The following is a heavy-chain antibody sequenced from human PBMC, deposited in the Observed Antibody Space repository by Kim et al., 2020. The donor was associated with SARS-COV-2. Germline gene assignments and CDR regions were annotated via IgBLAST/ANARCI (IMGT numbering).Heavy chain of an antibody. CDR1: GFTFSSYE. V-gene: IGHV3-48*03. CDR3: AGGITMVRGVMRYYYYGMDV. CDR2: ISSSGSTI. D-gene: IGHD3-10*01. J-gene: IGHJ6*02. Sequence: GGSLRLSCAASGFTFSSYEMNWVRQAPGKGLEWVSYISSSGSTIYYADSVKGRFTISRDNAKNSLYLQMNSLRAEDTAVYYCAGGITMVRGVMRYYYYGMDVWGQGTTVTVSS.